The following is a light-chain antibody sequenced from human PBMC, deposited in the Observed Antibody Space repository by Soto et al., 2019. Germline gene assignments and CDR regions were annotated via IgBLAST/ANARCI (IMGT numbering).Light chain of an antibody. CDR2: EVN. J-gene: IGLJ1*01. CDR3: SSFTSGTSRYV. CDR1: SSDVGGFNY. Sequence: QSALTQPASVSGSPGQSVTISCTGTSSDVGGFNYVSWYQQHPGKAPNLVIFEVNNRPSGISNRFSGSKSDNTASLTISGLQAEDEADYYCSSFTSGTSRYVFGTGTKLTVL. V-gene: IGLV2-14*01.